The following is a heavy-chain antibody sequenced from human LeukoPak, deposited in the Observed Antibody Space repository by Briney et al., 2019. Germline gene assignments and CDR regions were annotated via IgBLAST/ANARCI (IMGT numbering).Heavy chain of an antibody. J-gene: IGHJ4*02. CDR3: ARGRVRWSFDY. V-gene: IGHV4-4*02. D-gene: IGHD4-23*01. CDR2: INHSGST. Sequence: SGTLSLTCAVSGGSISNSNWWSWVRQPPGKGLEWIGEINHSGSTNYNPSLKSRVTISVDTSKNQFSLKLSSVTAADTAVYYCARGRVRWSFDYWGQGTLVTVSS. CDR1: GGSISNSNW.